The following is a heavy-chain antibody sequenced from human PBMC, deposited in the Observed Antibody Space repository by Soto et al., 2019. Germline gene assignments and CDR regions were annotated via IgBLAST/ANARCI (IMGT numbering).Heavy chain of an antibody. V-gene: IGHV1-69*01. D-gene: IGHD3-16*01. CDR3: ATGTSGAYDYWYFDL. CDR1: GGTFGNFA. J-gene: IGHJ2*01. Sequence: QVQLVQSGAELKKPGSSVKVSCKAYGGTFGNFAISWVRQAPGQGPEWVAGIIPIYGTSNYADDFRGRITLTADESTATAYLELSSLRSEDTAIYYGATGTSGAYDYWYFDLWGRGPQVTVSS. CDR2: IIPIYGTS.